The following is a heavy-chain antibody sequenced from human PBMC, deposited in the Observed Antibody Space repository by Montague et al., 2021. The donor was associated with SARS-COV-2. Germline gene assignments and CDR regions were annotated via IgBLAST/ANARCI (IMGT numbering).Heavy chain of an antibody. Sequence: SLRLSCAASGFNFISYDMNWVRQAPGKGLEWVSSISSSSTYIHYADSVKGRVTISRDNAKNLVFLQMISLRAEDTAVYYCARDYTNFDAFDIWGQGTTVTVSA. CDR1: GFNFISYD. CDR2: ISSSSTYI. CDR3: ARDYTNFDAFDI. V-gene: IGHV3-21*01. J-gene: IGHJ3*02. D-gene: IGHD2-8*01.